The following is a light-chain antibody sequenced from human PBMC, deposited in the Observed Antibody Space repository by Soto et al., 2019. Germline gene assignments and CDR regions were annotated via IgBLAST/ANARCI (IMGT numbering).Light chain of an antibody. V-gene: IGLV2-8*01. Sequence: QSVLTQPPSASGSPGQSLTISCTGTSSDVGAHNYVSWYQQNPGKAPKLMLYDVNKRPSGVPDRFSGSNSGNTAYLTVSGLQAEDDADYYCSSYAGGNNLVFGGGTKLTVL. J-gene: IGLJ3*02. CDR2: DVN. CDR3: SSYAGGNNLV. CDR1: SSDVGAHNY.